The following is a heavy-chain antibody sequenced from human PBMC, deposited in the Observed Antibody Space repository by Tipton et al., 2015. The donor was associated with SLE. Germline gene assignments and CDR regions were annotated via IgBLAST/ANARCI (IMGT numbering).Heavy chain of an antibody. J-gene: IGHJ4*02. V-gene: IGHV3-30*04. CDR3: ARGAGTISEVTHFHSDS. Sequence: SLRLSCAASGFTLSTYLMRWVRQAPGKGLEWVAVLTSDGSKAYYRDSVKGRSTISRDKSKNTLYLQMDSLTNEDTATYYCARGAGTISEVTHFHSDSWGQGTLLTVPS. D-gene: IGHD3-3*02. CDR2: LTSDGSKA. CDR1: GFTLSTYL.